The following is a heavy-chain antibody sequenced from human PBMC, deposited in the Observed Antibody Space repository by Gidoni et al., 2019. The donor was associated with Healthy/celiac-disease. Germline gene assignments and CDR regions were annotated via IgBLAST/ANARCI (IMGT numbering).Heavy chain of an antibody. V-gene: IGHV4-38-2*01. CDR2: IYHSGST. CDR1: GYSISSGYY. D-gene: IGHD3-10*01. CDR3: ARRRLFGDVAFDI. J-gene: IGHJ3*02. Sequence: QVQLQESGPGLVKPSETLSLTCAVSGYSISSGYYWGWIRQPPGKGLEWIGSIYHSGSTYYNPSLKSRVTISVDTSKNQFSLKLSSVTAADTAVYYCARRRLFGDVAFDIWGQGTMVTVSS.